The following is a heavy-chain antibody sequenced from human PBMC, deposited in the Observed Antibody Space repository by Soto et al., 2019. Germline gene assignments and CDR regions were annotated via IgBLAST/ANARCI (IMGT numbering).Heavy chain of an antibody. CDR3: VSKWTHFDY. Sequence: GGSLILSCAASGFRFSDYSMNWVRQAPGRGLEWVSYISSSSFTIHYADSVEGRFAISRDNAENSLYLQMNSLRAEDTAVYYCVSKWTHFDYWGQGTLVTGSS. J-gene: IGHJ4*02. CDR2: ISSSSFTI. V-gene: IGHV3-48*01. D-gene: IGHD1-26*01. CDR1: GFRFSDYS.